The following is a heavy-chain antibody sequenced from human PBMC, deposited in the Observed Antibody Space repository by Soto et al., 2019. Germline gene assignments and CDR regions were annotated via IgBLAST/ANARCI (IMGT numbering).Heavy chain of an antibody. D-gene: IGHD5-12*01. CDR1: GGTFSSYA. Sequence: QVQLVQSGAEVKKPGSSVTVSCKASGGTFSSYAISWVRQAPGQGLEWMGGIIPIFGTANYAQKFQGRVTITADESTSTAYMELSSLRSEDTAVYYCARNGDGYNYDWFDPWGQGTLVTVSS. CDR2: IIPIFGTA. V-gene: IGHV1-69*01. J-gene: IGHJ5*02. CDR3: ARNGDGYNYDWFDP.